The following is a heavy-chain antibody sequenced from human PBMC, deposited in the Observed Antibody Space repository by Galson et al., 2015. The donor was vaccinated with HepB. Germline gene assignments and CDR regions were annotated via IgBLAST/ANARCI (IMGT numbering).Heavy chain of an antibody. Sequence: SLRLSCAASGFTFGDYAMSWFRQAPGKGLEWVGFIRSKAYGGTTEYAASVKGRFTISRDDSKSIAYLQMNSLKTEDTAVYYCTRDPTPLLLRLDAFDIWGQGTMVTVSS. D-gene: IGHD3-3*01. CDR2: IRSKAYGGTT. V-gene: IGHV3-49*03. CDR1: GFTFGDYA. J-gene: IGHJ3*02. CDR3: TRDPTPLLLRLDAFDI.